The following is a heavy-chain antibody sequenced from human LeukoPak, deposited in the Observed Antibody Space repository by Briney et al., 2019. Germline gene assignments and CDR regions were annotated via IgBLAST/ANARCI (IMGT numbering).Heavy chain of an antibody. J-gene: IGHJ5*02. CDR2: IYTSGST. V-gene: IGHV4-4*07. CDR3: ARGGKQWLVKNWFDP. Sequence: PSETLSLTCTVSGGSISSYYWSWIRQPAGKGLEWIGRIYTSGSTNYNPSLKSRVTMSVDTSKNQFSLKLSSVTAADTAVYYCARGGKQWLVKNWFDPWGQGTLVTVSS. D-gene: IGHD6-19*01. CDR1: GGSISSYY.